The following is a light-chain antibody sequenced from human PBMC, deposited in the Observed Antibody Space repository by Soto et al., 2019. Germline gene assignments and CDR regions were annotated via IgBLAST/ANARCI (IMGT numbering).Light chain of an antibody. V-gene: IGLV3-1*01. CDR1: KLGNKY. CDR2: EDT. J-gene: IGLJ3*02. CDR3: QAWDSTTVV. Sequence: SYELTQPPSVSVSPGQTATITCSGDKLGNKYACWYQQKPGQSPVLVIYEDTKRPSGIPDRFSGSNSGNTATLTISGTQFMDEADYYCQAWDSTTVVFGGGTKVTVL.